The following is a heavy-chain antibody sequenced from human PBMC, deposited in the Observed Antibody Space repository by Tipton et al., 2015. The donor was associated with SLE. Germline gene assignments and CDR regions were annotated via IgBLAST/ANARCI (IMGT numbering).Heavy chain of an antibody. CDR2: IYYKGNT. D-gene: IGHD6-25*01. CDR3: ARQDLGRAATLTFDI. Sequence: TLSLTCTVSGGSISHSYWSWIRQSPKKGLEYIGYIYYKGNTNYNPSLKSRVTLSLDTSKSQFSLRLSSVTAADTAVYYCARQDLGRAATLTFDIWGLGTLVTVSS. V-gene: IGHV4-59*08. CDR1: GGSISHSY. J-gene: IGHJ4*02.